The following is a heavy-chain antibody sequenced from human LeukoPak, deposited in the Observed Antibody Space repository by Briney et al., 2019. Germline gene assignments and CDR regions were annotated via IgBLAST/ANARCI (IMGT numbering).Heavy chain of an antibody. Sequence: SETLSLTCTVSGYSISSGYYWGWIRQPPGKGLEWIGSIYHSGNTYYNPSLKSRVTISVDTSKNQFSLKLSSVTAADTAVYYCARSLYSSSWYRGNDYWGQGTLVTVSS. CDR1: GYSISSGYY. J-gene: IGHJ4*02. CDR3: ARSLYSSSWYRGNDY. D-gene: IGHD6-13*01. CDR2: IYHSGNT. V-gene: IGHV4-38-2*02.